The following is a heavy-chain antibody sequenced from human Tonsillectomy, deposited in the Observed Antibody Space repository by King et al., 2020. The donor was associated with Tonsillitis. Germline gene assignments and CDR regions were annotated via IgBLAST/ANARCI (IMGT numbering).Heavy chain of an antibody. CDR3: ARDRETYYDFWSLLSV. D-gene: IGHD3-3*01. V-gene: IGHV3-48*03. J-gene: IGHJ6*04. CDR1: GFTFSSYE. CDR2: ISSSGSTI. Sequence: QLVQSGGGLVQPGGSLRLSCAASGFTFSSYEMNWVRQAPGKGLEWVSYISSSGSTIYYADSVKGRFTNSRDNAKNSLYLQMNSLRAEDTAVYYCARDRETYYDFWSLLSVWGKGTTVTVSS.